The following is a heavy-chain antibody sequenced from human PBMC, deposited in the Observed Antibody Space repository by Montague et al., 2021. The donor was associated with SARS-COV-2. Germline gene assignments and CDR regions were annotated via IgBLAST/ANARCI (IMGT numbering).Heavy chain of an antibody. V-gene: IGHV4-59*02. CDR3: ARDPVYSFGPFMAV. CDR2: NAYCGIT. J-gene: IGHJ6*02. D-gene: IGHD5-18*01. Sequence: SETLSLTCSGPSRRVSWYSWAGLRSTRRNCIHCIASNAYCGITNYNPSLKSRVTISLDTSNHLFSLEVRSVTAADTAIYYCARDPVYSFGPFMAVWGQGTTVSVSS. CDR1: SRRVSWYS.